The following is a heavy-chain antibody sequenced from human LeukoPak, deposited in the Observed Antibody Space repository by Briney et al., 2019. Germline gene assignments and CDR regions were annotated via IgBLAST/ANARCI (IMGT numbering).Heavy chain of an antibody. Sequence: GGSLRLSCAASGFTFSRYWMSWVRQAPGKGLEWVANINQDGSEKYYVDSVKGRFTISRDNAKNSLYLQVNSLRAEDTAVYYCARDDYGDPIDYWGQGTLVTVSS. CDR2: INQDGSEK. J-gene: IGHJ4*02. V-gene: IGHV3-7*01. CDR1: GFTFSRYW. CDR3: ARDDYGDPIDY. D-gene: IGHD4-17*01.